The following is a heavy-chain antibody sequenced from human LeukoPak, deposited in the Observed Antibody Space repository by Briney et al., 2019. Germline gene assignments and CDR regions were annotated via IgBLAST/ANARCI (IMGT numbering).Heavy chain of an antibody. D-gene: IGHD3-10*01. V-gene: IGHV1-46*01. CDR1: GYTFTTYH. J-gene: IGHJ4*02. CDR2: INPSGGST. CDR3: ARCLWFGELPPDY. Sequence: ALVKVSCKASGYTFTTYHMHWVRQAPGQGLEWMGIINPSGGSTTYAQKFQGRLSMTRDTSTSTVYMELSSLRSEDTAMYYCARCLWFGELPPDYWGQGTLVTVSS.